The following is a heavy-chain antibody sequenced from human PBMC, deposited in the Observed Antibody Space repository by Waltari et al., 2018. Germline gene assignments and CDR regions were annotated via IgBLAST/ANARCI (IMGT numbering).Heavy chain of an antibody. J-gene: IGHJ4*02. D-gene: IGHD6-6*01. CDR2: ILYDGSNT. CDR1: GFTVSTHT. V-gene: IGHV3-30*01. CDR3: TRGSTTAARCMDS. Sequence: QVQLVESGGGVVQRGRSRRLSCAASGFTVSTHTMHGVRQALCKGLEWVALILYDGSNTYYADSVKGRFTISRDNSKNTLYLQMNSLRPDDRAVYYCTRGSTTAARCMDSWGQGTLVTVSS.